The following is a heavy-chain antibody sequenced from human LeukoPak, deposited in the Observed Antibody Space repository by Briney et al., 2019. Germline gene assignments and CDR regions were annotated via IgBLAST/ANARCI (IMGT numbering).Heavy chain of an antibody. D-gene: IGHD3-10*01. V-gene: IGHV3-7*03. J-gene: IGHJ4*02. CDR2: IKQDGSER. CDR3: ARDKSAGADTGSSFYY. Sequence: PGGSLRLSCAASGFTVSSNYMTWVRQAPGKGLEWVASIKQDGSERYYVDSVKGRFTISRDNAMNSFYLQMNSLRAEDTAVYYCARDKSAGADTGSSFYYWGQGALVTVSS. CDR1: GFTVSSNY.